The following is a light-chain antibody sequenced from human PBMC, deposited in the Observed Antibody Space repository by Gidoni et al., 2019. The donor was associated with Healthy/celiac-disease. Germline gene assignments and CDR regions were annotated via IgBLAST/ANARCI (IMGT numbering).Light chain of an antibody. CDR1: SSNIGACYD. CDR2: GNS. V-gene: IGLV1-40*01. Sequence: QSVLTQPPSVSGAPWQRVTISCTGSSSNIGACYDVPWYQQLPGTAPKLLIYGNSNRPSGVPDRFSGSKSGTSASLAITGLQAEDEADYYCQSYDSSLSGVVFGGGTKLTVL. CDR3: QSYDSSLSGVV. J-gene: IGLJ2*01.